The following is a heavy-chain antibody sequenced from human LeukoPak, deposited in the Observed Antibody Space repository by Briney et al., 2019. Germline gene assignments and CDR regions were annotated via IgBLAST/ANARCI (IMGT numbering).Heavy chain of an antibody. Sequence: SETLSLTCTVSGGSISSHYWSWIRQPPGKGLEWVGYIYYSGSTNYNPSLKSRVTISVDTSKNHFSLRLNSVTAADTAVYYCARDYYDSSGESWFDTWGQGTLVTVSS. D-gene: IGHD3-22*01. CDR3: ARDYYDSSGESWFDT. CDR1: GGSISSHY. J-gene: IGHJ5*02. V-gene: IGHV4-59*11. CDR2: IYYSGST.